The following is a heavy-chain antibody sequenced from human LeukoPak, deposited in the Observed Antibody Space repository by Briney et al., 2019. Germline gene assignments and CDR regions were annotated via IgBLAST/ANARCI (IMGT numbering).Heavy chain of an antibody. D-gene: IGHD6-13*01. CDR1: GYTFTSYD. CDR2: MNPNSGNT. V-gene: IGHV1-8*01. Sequence: ASVKVSCKASGYTFTSYDINWVRQATGQGLEWMGWMNPNSGNTGYAQKFQGRVTMTRNTSISTAYMELSSLRSEDTAVYYCARGKYKHSSSWYGTPRYYYYGMDVWGQGTTVTVSS. CDR3: ARGKYKHSSSWYGTPRYYYYGMDV. J-gene: IGHJ6*02.